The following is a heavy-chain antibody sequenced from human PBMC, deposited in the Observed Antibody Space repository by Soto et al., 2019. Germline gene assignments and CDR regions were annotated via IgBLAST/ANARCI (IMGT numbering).Heavy chain of an antibody. CDR1: GFSLSTRGMC. CDR2: IDWNDDK. CDR3: VRTRDDYINNGGGVLLA. Sequence: GSGPTLVNPTQSLTLNCSFSGFSLSTRGMCVSWIRQPAGKGLEWPARIDWNDDKYYSTSLKTRLTISKDTSRNQVVLTMTNVDPVDTATYYCVRTRDDYINNGGGVLLAWGRGTLVTVSS. D-gene: IGHD4-4*01. J-gene: IGHJ5*02. V-gene: IGHV2-70*11.